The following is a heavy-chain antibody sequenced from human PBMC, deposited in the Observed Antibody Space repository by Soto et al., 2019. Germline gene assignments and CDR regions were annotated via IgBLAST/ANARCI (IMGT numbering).Heavy chain of an antibody. Sequence: HGWCLGLCCSACGLSVKNAVVAGLLKTTGKGLEWVGRIKSKTDGGTTDYAAPVKGRFTISRDDSKNTLYLQMNSLKTEDTAVYYCTTEYSSGWYGWWAIDYWCQGTLVTVSS. V-gene: IGHV3-15*07. CDR1: GLSVKNAV. D-gene: IGHD6-19*01. CDR2: IKSKTDGGTT. J-gene: IGHJ4*02. CDR3: TTEYSSGWYGWWAIDY.